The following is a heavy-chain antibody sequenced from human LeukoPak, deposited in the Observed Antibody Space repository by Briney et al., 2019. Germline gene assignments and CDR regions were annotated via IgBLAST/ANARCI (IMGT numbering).Heavy chain of an antibody. D-gene: IGHD6-13*01. CDR3: ARLGSIAAAGNYNWFDP. Sequence: GESLKISCKGSGYSFTSYWIGWVRQMPGKGLEWMGIIYPGDSDTRYSPSFQGQVTISADKSISTAYLQWSSLEASDTAMYYCARLGSIAAAGNYNWFDPWGQGTLVTVSS. CDR2: IYPGDSDT. J-gene: IGHJ5*02. CDR1: GYSFTSYW. V-gene: IGHV5-51*01.